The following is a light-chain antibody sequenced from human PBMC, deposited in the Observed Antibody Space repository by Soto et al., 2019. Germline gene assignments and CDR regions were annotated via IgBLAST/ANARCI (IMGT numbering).Light chain of an antibody. Sequence: EIVLTQSPATLSLSPGERATLSCRASQSVSSYLAWYQQKPGQAHRLLIYDASNRATGIPARFSGSGSGTDFTLTITSLEPEDFAVYYCQHRSNWLAFGGGTKVEIK. CDR3: QHRSNWLA. J-gene: IGKJ4*01. CDR1: QSVSSY. CDR2: DAS. V-gene: IGKV3-11*01.